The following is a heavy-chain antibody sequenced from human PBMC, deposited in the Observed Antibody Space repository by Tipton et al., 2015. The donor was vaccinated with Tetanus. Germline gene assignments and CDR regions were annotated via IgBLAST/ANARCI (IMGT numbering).Heavy chain of an antibody. D-gene: IGHD1-26*01. J-gene: IGHJ4*02. CDR2: ISWNGDTI. CDR1: GFIFDDYA. CDR3: AKDRGHSGCYSYFDY. Sequence: RSLRLSCAASGFIFDDYAMHWVRQAPGKGLEWVSGISWNGDTIGYADSVKGRFTISRDNAKNSIYLQMNSLRAEDTSLYYCAKDRGHSGCYSYFDYWGQGTLVTVFS. V-gene: IGHV3-9*01.